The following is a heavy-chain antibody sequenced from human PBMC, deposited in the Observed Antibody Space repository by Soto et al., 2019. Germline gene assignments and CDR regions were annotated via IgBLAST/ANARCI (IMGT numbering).Heavy chain of an antibody. Sequence: QVQLVESGGGVVQPGRSLRLSCAASGFTFSSYAMHWVRQAPGKGLEWVAVISYDGSNKYYADSVKGRFTISRDNSKNTLYLQMNSLRAEDTAVYYCTTTVTHGDYYYGMDVWGQGTTVTVSS. D-gene: IGHD4-17*01. V-gene: IGHV3-30-3*01. CDR2: ISYDGSNK. CDR3: TTTVTHGDYYYGMDV. CDR1: GFTFSSYA. J-gene: IGHJ6*02.